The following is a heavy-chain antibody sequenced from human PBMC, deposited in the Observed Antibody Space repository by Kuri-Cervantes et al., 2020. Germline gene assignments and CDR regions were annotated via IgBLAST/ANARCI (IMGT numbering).Heavy chain of an antibody. D-gene: IGHD3-16*01. CDR3: AREVRVGGKYFDY. V-gene: IGHV1-2*06. CDR2: INPNSGHT. CDR1: GYTLSDHF. J-gene: IGHJ4*02. Sequence: GESLKISCKGSGYTLSDHFMHWVRQAPGQGLEWMGRINPNSGHTDSAQKFQGRATMTRDTSINTAYMELSSLRSDDTAVYYCAREVRVGGKYFDYWGQGALVTVSS.